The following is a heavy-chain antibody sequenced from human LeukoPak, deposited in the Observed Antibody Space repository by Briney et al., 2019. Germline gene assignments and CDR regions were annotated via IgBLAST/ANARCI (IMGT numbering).Heavy chain of an antibody. CDR3: AKRGRGDYDILTGYYLDY. J-gene: IGHJ4*02. CDR1: GFTFTSYA. V-gene: IGHV3-23*01. D-gene: IGHD3-9*01. Sequence: SGQSLRLSCAAAGFTFTSYAMSWVRQAPGKWLEWVSAISGSGGSTYYADSVKGRFTISRDNSKNTLYLQMNSLRAEDTAVYYCAKRGRGDYDILTGYYLDYWGQGTLVTVSS. CDR2: ISGSGGST.